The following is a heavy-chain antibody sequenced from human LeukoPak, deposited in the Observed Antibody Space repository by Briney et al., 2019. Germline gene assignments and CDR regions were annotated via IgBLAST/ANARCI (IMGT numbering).Heavy chain of an antibody. CDR1: GGSFSGYY. CDR3: ARGRGYCSGGSCYSHSYYYYMDV. D-gene: IGHD2-15*01. Sequence: MPSETLSLTCAVYGGSFSGYYWSWIRQPPGKGLEWIGYIYYSGSTNYNPSLKSRVTISVDTSKNQFSLKLSSVTAADTAVYYCARGRGYCSGGSCYSHSYYYYMDVWGKGTTVTVSS. J-gene: IGHJ6*03. V-gene: IGHV4-59*01. CDR2: IYYSGST.